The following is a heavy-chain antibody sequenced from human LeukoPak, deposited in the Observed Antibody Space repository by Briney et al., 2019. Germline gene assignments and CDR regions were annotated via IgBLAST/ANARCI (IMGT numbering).Heavy chain of an antibody. J-gene: IGHJ4*02. CDR1: GGTFSSYA. Sequence: ASVKVSCKASGGTFSSYAISWVRQAPGQGLEWMGNIDTTTGNPRYAQDFTGRFVFSLDTSVSTAYLQITSLKADDTAAYYCVRGTPTPGMDYWGQGTQVTVSS. CDR3: VRGTPTPGMDY. D-gene: IGHD3-10*01. V-gene: IGHV7-4-1*02. CDR2: IDTTTGNP.